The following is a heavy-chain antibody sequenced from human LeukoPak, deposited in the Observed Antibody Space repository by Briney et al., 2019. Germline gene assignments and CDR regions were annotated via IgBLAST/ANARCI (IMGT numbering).Heavy chain of an antibody. CDR1: GGSISSYY. V-gene: IGHV4-59*08. CDR3: ARRRYYDSSGYANAFAI. CDR2: IYYSGST. D-gene: IGHD3-22*01. J-gene: IGHJ3*02. Sequence: SETLSLTCTVSGGSISSYYWNWIRQPPGKGLEWIGYIYYSGSTNYNPSLKSRVTVSVDTPKNQFSLKLSSVTAADTAVYYCARRRYYDSSGYANAFAIWGQGTMVTVSS.